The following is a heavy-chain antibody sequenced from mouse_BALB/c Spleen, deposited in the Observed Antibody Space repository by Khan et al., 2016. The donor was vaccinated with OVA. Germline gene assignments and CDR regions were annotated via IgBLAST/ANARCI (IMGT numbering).Heavy chain of an antibody. CDR2: IYPGSDST. D-gene: IGHD3-3*01. V-gene: IGHV1-77*01. Sequence: QVQLQQSGPELVKPGASVKMSCKASGYTFTDYVMNWVKQRNGQGLEWIGQIYPGSDSTYYNEKFKGKATLTTDRSSNTAYMQLSNLTSEDSAVYFCERAGGDVFAYWGQGTLVTVSA. CDR3: ERAGGDVFAY. CDR1: GYTFTDYV. J-gene: IGHJ3*01.